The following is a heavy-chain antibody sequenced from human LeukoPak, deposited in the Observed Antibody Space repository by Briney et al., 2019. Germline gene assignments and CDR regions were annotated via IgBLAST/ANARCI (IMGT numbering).Heavy chain of an antibody. V-gene: IGHV3-30-3*01. J-gene: IGHJ6*02. CDR2: ISYDGSNK. CDR3: ARERGMDV. CDR1: GFTFSSYA. Sequence: PGGSLRLSCAASGFTFSSYAMHWVRQAPGKGLEWVAVISYDGSNKYYADSVKGRFTISRDNSKNTLYLQMNSLRAEDTAVYYCARERGMDVWGQGTTVTVSS.